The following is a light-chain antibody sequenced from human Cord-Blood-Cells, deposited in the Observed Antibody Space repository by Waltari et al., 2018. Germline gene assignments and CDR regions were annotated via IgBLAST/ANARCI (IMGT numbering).Light chain of an antibody. Sequence: QSALTQPASVSGSPGESITISCTGTSSDVGRYNLVSWYQQHRGQAPKLMIYEGSKRPSGVSNRFSGSKSGNTASLTISGLQAEDEADYYCCSYAGSSTFVFGGGTKLTVL. CDR2: EGS. CDR1: SSDVGRYNL. CDR3: CSYAGSSTFV. V-gene: IGLV2-23*03. J-gene: IGLJ3*02.